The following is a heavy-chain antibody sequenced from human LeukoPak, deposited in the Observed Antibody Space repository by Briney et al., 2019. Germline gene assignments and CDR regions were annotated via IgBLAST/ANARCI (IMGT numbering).Heavy chain of an antibody. CDR1: GFTFSSYA. Sequence: GGSLRLSCAASGFTFSSYAMSWVRQAPGKGLEWVSAISGSGGSTYYADSVKGRSTISRDNSKNTLYLQMNSLRAEDTAVYYCAKEAVLMVYAIPSYYYYGMDVWGQGTTVTVSS. V-gene: IGHV3-23*01. CDR2: ISGSGGST. J-gene: IGHJ6*02. CDR3: AKEAVLMVYAIPSYYYYGMDV. D-gene: IGHD2-8*01.